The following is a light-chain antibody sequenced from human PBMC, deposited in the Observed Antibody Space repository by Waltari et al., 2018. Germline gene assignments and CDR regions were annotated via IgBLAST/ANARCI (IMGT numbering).Light chain of an antibody. CDR1: QGLSSSS. CDR2: GAS. CDR3: QHYSSSVT. V-gene: IGKV3-20*01. J-gene: IGKJ4*01. Sequence: EIVLTQSPGTLSLSPGERATLSCRASQGLSSSSLAWYQQKSGQAPRLLIYGASSRATCIPDRFSGSGSGTDFTLTISRLEPEDFAVYYCQHYSSSVTFGGGTKVEIK.